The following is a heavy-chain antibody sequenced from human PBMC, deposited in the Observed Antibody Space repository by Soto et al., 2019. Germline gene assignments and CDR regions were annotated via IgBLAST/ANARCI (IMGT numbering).Heavy chain of an antibody. CDR1: GFTFSSYS. D-gene: IGHD5-18*01. Sequence: EGSLRLSCVASGFTFSSYSMSRVRQAPGKGLEWVSAISGSGTSTYYADSVKGRFTISRDNSKNTLFLQMNSLRAEDTAVYYCAKDRSRGYSYGKDFDYWGQGTLVTVSS. V-gene: IGHV3-23*01. J-gene: IGHJ4*02. CDR3: AKDRSRGYSYGKDFDY. CDR2: ISGSGTST.